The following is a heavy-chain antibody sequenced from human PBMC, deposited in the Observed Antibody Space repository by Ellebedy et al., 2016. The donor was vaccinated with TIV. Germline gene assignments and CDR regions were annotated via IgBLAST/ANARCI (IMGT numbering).Heavy chain of an antibody. CDR2: IFSAADGGDT. Sequence: GESLKISCAASGFTVSSVYVSWVRQAPGKGLEWLSVIFSAADGGDTHYADSVKGRFTISRDSSKNTLYLQMNSLRAEDTAVYYCARDAAGNGGKLDYWGQGALVTVSS. CDR3: ARDAAGNGGKLDY. CDR1: GFTVSSVY. J-gene: IGHJ4*02. D-gene: IGHD4-23*01. V-gene: IGHV3-53*01.